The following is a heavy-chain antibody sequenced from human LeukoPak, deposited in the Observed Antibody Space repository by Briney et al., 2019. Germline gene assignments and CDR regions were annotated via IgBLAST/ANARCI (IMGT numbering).Heavy chain of an antibody. CDR2: IIPIFGTA. CDR3: ARRDFWSGSQGAFDI. V-gene: IGHV1-69*01. CDR1: GVTFSSYA. Sequence: SVKVSCKASGVTFSSYAISWVRQAPGQGLEWMGGIIPIFGTANSAQKFQGRVTITADESTSTAYMELSSLRSEDTAVYYCARRDFWSGSQGAFDIWGQGTMVTVSS. D-gene: IGHD3-3*01. J-gene: IGHJ3*02.